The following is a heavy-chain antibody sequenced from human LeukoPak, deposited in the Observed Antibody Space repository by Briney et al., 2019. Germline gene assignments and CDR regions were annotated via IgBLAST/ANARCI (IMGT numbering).Heavy chain of an antibody. CDR3: ARDDRGGATPLDY. D-gene: IGHD1-26*01. CDR1: GGSISSYY. CDR2: IYYSGST. J-gene: IGHJ4*02. Sequence: RTSETLSLTCTVSGGSISSYYWGWIRQPPGKGLEWIGSIYYSGSTYYNPSLKSRVTISVDTSKNQFSLKLSSVTAADTAVYYCARDDRGGATPLDYWGQGTLVTVSS. V-gene: IGHV4-39*07.